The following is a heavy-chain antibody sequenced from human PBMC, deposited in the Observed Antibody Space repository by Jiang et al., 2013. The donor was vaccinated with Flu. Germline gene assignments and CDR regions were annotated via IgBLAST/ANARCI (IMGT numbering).Heavy chain of an antibody. Sequence: GAEVKKPGSSVKVSCKASGGTFSSYAISWVRQAPGQGLEWMGRIIPILGIANYAQKFQGRVTITADKSTSTAYMELSSLRSEDTAVYYCAGQSDSGYDPYFDYWGQGTLVTVSS. J-gene: IGHJ4*02. CDR1: GGTFSSYA. CDR2: IIPILGIA. CDR3: AGQSDSGYDPYFDY. V-gene: IGHV1-69*04. D-gene: IGHD5-12*01.